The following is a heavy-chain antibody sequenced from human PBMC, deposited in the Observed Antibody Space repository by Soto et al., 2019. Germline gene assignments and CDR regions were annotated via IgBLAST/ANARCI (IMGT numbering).Heavy chain of an antibody. Sequence: EVQLVESGGGLVKPGRSLRLSCTASGFTFGDYAMSWFRQAPGKGLEWVGFIRSKAYGGTTEYAASVKGRFTISRDDSKSIDYLQLNSMTNEDTAVYYCTSTRNSSGWTNYYSSYGMDVWGQGTTVTVSS. V-gene: IGHV3-49*05. CDR1: GFTFGDYA. CDR3: TSTRNSSGWTNYYSSYGMDV. D-gene: IGHD6-19*01. J-gene: IGHJ6*02. CDR2: IRSKAYGGTT.